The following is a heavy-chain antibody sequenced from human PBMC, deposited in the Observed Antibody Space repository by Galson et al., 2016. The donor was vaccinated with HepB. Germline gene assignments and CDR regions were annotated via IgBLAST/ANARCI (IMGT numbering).Heavy chain of an antibody. CDR1: GGSISSTNW. J-gene: IGHJ4*02. D-gene: IGHD2-15*01. V-gene: IGHV4-4*02. Sequence: SETLSLTCAVSGGSISSTNWWSWVRQSPGKGLEWIGEIHHSGSTNDNPSLKSRVTIAVDKSKNQFSLKMTSVTAADTAVYYCAGGSDPVLDYWGQGTLVTVSS. CDR3: AGGSDPVLDY. CDR2: IHHSGST.